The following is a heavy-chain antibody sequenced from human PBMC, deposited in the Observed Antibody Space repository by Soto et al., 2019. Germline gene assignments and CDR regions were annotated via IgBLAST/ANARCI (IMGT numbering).Heavy chain of an antibody. V-gene: IGHV4-39*01. D-gene: IGHD3-9*01. CDR2: IYYSGST. CDR3: ARHFGGILTGYYVDY. J-gene: IGHJ4*02. Sequence: QLQLQESGPGLVKPSETLSLTCTVSGGSISSSSYYWGWIRQPPGKGLEWIGSIYYSGSTYYNPSLKSRVTISVDTSKNQFSLKLSSVTAADTAVYYCARHFGGILTGYYVDYWGQGTLVTVSS. CDR1: GGSISSSSYY.